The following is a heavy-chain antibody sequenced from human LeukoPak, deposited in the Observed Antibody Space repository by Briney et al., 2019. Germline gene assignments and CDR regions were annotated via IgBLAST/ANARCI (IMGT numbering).Heavy chain of an antibody. V-gene: IGHV4-31*03. J-gene: IGHJ5*02. CDR3: AREMDYYDSGGHYLQWFDP. Sequence: PSQTLSLTCTVSGGSITSGGYYWSWIRQHAGKGLGWIGYIYYSGSTSYNPSLKSRVTISLDTSRNQFSLKLSSVTAADTAVYYCAREMDYYDSGGHYLQWFDPWGQGTLVTVSS. CDR1: GGSITSGGYY. D-gene: IGHD3-22*01. CDR2: IYYSGST.